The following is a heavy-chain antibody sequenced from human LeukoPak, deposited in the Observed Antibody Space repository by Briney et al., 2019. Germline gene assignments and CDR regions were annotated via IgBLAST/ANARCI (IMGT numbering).Heavy chain of an antibody. D-gene: IGHD2-15*01. CDR2: IYYSGST. Sequence: SETLSLTCTVSGGSISSYYWSWIRQPPGKGLEWIGYIYYSGSTNYNPSLKSRVTISVDTSKNQFSLKLSSVTAADTAVYYCARDSVGHWFDPWGQGTLVTVSS. V-gene: IGHV4-59*01. CDR1: GGSISSYY. CDR3: ARDSVGHWFDP. J-gene: IGHJ5*02.